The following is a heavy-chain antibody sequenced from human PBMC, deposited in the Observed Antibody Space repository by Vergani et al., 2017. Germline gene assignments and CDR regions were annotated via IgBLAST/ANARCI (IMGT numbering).Heavy chain of an antibody. V-gene: IGHV4-61*01. CDR1: GGSVSSGSYY. Sequence: QVQLQESGPGLVKPSETLSLTCTVSGGSVSSGSYYWSWIRQPPGKGLEWIGYSYYSGSTNYNPSLKSRVTISVDTSKNQFSLKLSSVTAADTAVYYCARYRIYYDSSGYYYYFDYWGQGTLVTVSS. CDR2: SYYSGST. D-gene: IGHD3-22*01. J-gene: IGHJ4*02. CDR3: ARYRIYYDSSGYYYYFDY.